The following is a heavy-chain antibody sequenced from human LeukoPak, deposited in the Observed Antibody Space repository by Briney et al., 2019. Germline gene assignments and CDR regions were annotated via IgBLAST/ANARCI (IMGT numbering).Heavy chain of an antibody. V-gene: IGHV3-11*01. CDR1: GFTFSDYY. Sequence: GGSLRLSCAASGFTFSDYYMSWIRQAPGKGLEGVSYISSSGSTIYYADSVKGRFTISRDNARNSLYLQMNSLRAEDTAVYYCARDRPGTAMATGWFDPWGQGTLVTVSS. CDR2: ISSSGSTI. J-gene: IGHJ5*02. D-gene: IGHD5-18*01. CDR3: ARDRPGTAMATGWFDP.